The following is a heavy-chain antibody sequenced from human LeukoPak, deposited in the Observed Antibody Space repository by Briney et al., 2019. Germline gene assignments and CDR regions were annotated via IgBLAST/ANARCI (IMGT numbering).Heavy chain of an antibody. CDR3: AKDSEATITPLSAFDI. V-gene: IGHV3-23*01. J-gene: IGHJ3*02. Sequence: GGSLRLSCAASGFSFRNYAISWVRQAPGKGLEWVSSISGSGGSTYSVDSVKGRFTISRENSNNTLYLQMNSLRADDTAMYYCAKDSEATITPLSAFDIWGQGTMVTVSS. D-gene: IGHD4-23*01. CDR1: GFSFRNYA. CDR2: ISGSGGST.